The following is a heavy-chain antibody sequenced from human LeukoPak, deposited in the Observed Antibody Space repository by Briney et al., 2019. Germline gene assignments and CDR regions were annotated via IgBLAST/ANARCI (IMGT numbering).Heavy chain of an antibody. Sequence: PSQTLSLTCTVSAGSMSSYYWSWIRQPPGKGREWLGYVYNSGNTNYNPSLKSRVTISVDTSKNQFSLKLNSVTAADTAVYYCAREIGWSAKFEYWGQGTLVTVSS. CDR3: AREIGWSAKFEY. J-gene: IGHJ4*02. D-gene: IGHD3-3*01. CDR2: VYNSGNT. CDR1: AGSMSSYY. V-gene: IGHV4-59*01.